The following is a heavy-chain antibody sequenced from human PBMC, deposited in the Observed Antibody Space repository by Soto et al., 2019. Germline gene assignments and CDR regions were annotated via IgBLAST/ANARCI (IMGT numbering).Heavy chain of an antibody. CDR1: GFTFSSYA. J-gene: IGHJ4*02. CDR3: AKAGDTAMVRLSHFDY. CDR2: ISGSGGST. D-gene: IGHD5-18*01. V-gene: IGHV3-23*01. Sequence: EVQLLDSGGGLVQPGGSLRLSCAASGFTFSSYAMSWVRQAPGKGLEWVSAISGSGGSTYYADSVKGRFTISRDNSKNTLYLHMTSLRAEDTAVYYCAKAGDTAMVRLSHFDYWGQGTLVTVSS.